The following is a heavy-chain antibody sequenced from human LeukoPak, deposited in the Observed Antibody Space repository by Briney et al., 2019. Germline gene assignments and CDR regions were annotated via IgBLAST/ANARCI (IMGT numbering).Heavy chain of an antibody. CDR3: ARQVAYYYDSSALFRPYYYYGMDV. CDR2: IYPGDSDT. J-gene: IGHJ6*02. D-gene: IGHD3-22*01. CDR1: GCSFTSYW. V-gene: IGHV5-51*01. Sequence: GESLKISCKGSGCSFTSYWIGWVRQMPGKGLEWMGIIYPGDSDTRYSPSFQGQVTISADKSISTAYLQWSSLKASDTAMYYCARQVAYYYDSSALFRPYYYYGMDVWGQGTTVTVSS.